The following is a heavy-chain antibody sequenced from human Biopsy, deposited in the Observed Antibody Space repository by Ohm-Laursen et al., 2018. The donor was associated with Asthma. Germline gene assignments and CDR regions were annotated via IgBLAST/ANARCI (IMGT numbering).Heavy chain of an antibody. CDR1: GGTFNTYV. V-gene: IGHV1-69*01. CDR2: INSVFGTT. CDR3: ARKAGSCISRTCYSLDF. J-gene: IGHJ4*02. D-gene: IGHD2-2*01. Sequence: KVSCKSLGGTFNTYVIGWVRQAPGQGLEWMGWINSVFGTTTYPQKFQDRVTITADDSASTVYMELSSLRSEDTAVYYCARKAGSCISRTCYSLDFWGQGTLVTVSS.